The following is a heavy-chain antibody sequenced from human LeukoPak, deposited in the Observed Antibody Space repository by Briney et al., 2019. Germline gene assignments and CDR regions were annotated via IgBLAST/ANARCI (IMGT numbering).Heavy chain of an antibody. CDR2: IIPIFGTA. CDR1: GGTFSSYA. D-gene: IGHD6-6*01. Sequence: SVKVSCKASGGTFSSYAISWVRQAPGQGLEWVGRIIPIFGTANYAQKFQGRVTITTDESTSTAYMELSSLRSEDTAVYYCAKFMSSSSPRGYYYMDVWGKGTTVTVSS. V-gene: IGHV1-69*05. J-gene: IGHJ6*03. CDR3: AKFMSSSSPRGYYYMDV.